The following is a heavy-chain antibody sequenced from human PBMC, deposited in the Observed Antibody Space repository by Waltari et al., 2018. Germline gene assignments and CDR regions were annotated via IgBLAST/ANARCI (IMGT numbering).Heavy chain of an antibody. D-gene: IGHD6-19*01. Sequence: EVQLVESGGGLVQPGGSLRLSCAASGFTFSSYSMNWVRQAPGKGLEWVSYISSSISTIYYADSVKGRFTISRDNAKNSLYLQMNSLRAEDTAVYYCALIAVAGPLDYWGQGTLVTVSS. CDR3: ALIAVAGPLDY. J-gene: IGHJ4*02. CDR2: ISSSISTI. V-gene: IGHV3-48*01. CDR1: GFTFSSYS.